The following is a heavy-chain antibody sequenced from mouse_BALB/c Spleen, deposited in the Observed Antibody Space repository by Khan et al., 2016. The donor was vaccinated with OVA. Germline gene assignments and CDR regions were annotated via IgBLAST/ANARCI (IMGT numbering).Heavy chain of an antibody. V-gene: IGHV3-2*02. CDR1: GYSITSEYA. D-gene: IGHD2-4*01. CDR3: ARKDYYDYDPFPY. Sequence: EVQLQESGPGLVKPSQSLSLTCTVTGYSITSEYAWNWIRQFPGNKLEWMGYINYSGNTRFNPSLKSRTSITRDTSKNQFFLQLNSVTTEDTATYYGARKDYYDYDPFPYWGQGTLVTGSA. CDR2: INYSGNT. J-gene: IGHJ3*01.